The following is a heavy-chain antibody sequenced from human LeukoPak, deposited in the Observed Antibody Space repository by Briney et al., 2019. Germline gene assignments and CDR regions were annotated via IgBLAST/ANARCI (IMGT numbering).Heavy chain of an antibody. CDR1: GGSMSRYY. J-gene: IGHJ5*02. Sequence: PSQTLSPTCTVSGGSMSRYYCSWIRQAAGKAPEWIGRIYSTVSSDYNTSLQSRVTMSVDTSKNQFSRNVSTVTAADTAIYYCARDRWFDTWGQGTLVTVSS. V-gene: IGHV4-4*07. CDR3: ARDRWFDT. CDR2: IYSTVSS.